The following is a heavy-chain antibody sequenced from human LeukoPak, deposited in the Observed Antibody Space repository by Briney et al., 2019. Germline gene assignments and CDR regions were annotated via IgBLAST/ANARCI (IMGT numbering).Heavy chain of an antibody. CDR2: TSSSGGST. D-gene: IGHD1-20*01. CDR1: GFTFSSYA. V-gene: IGHV3-23*01. Sequence: PPGGSLRLSCAASGFTFSSYAMSWVRQAPGKGLEWVSGTSSSGGSTYYADSVKGRFTISRDNSKNTLYLQMTSLRAEDTAVYYCAKDPPNWNYPEYWGQGTLVTVSS. J-gene: IGHJ4*02. CDR3: AKDPPNWNYPEY.